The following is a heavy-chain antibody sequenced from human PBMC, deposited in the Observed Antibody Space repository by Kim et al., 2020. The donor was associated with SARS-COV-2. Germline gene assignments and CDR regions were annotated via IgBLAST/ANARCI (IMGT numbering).Heavy chain of an antibody. CDR1: GFTFTSYW. V-gene: IGHV3-74*01. CDR2: INGDGSST. J-gene: IGHJ4*02. D-gene: IGHD6-6*01. Sequence: GGSLRLSCAASGFTFTSYWMHWVRQAPGKGLVWVSRINGDGSSTTYADSVKGRFTISRDNAKNTLYLQMNSRRAEDTAVYYCVRWYSSSYRGDYWGQGTLVTVSS. CDR3: VRWYSSSYRGDY.